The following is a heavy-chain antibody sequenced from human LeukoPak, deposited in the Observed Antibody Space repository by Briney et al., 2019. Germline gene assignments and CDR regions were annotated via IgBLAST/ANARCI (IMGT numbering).Heavy chain of an antibody. CDR3: ARGVATRKVYWFDP. CDR1: GGSISSYY. V-gene: IGHV4-59*01. J-gene: IGHJ5*02. D-gene: IGHD5-24*01. CDR2: IYYSGST. Sequence: SETLSLTCTVSGGSISSYYWSWIRQPPGKGLEWIGYIYYSGSTNYNPSLKSRVTISVDTSKNQFSLKLSSVTAADTAVYYCARGVATRKVYWFDPWGQGTLVTVSS.